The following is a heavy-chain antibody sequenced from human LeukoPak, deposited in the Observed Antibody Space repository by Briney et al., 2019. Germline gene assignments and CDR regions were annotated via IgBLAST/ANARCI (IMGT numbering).Heavy chain of an antibody. D-gene: IGHD6-19*01. CDR1: GGSISSYY. CDR2: IYYSGST. V-gene: IGHV4-59*12. CDR3: ARDHGGGWYGGYDY. J-gene: IGHJ4*02. Sequence: KASETLSLTCTASGGSISSYYGSWIRQPPGKGLEWIGYIYYSGSTNYNPSLKSRVTISVDTSKNQFSLKLSSVTAADTAVYYCARDHGGGWYGGYDYWGQGTLVTVSS.